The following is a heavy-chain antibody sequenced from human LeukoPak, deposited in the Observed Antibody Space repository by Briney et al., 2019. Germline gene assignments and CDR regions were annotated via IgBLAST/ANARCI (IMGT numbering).Heavy chain of an antibody. CDR3: AKDSVISCIVGATGCLAQQTNFDY. CDR1: GGSISSSSYY. CDR2: IYYSGST. D-gene: IGHD1-26*01. J-gene: IGHJ4*02. V-gene: IGHV4-39*07. Sequence: SETLSLTCAVYGGSISSSSYYWGWIRQPPGKGLEWIGNIYYSGSTFYNPSLKSRVTISVDTSKNQFSLKLSSVTAADTAVYYCAKDSVISCIVGATGCLAQQTNFDYWGQGTLVTVSS.